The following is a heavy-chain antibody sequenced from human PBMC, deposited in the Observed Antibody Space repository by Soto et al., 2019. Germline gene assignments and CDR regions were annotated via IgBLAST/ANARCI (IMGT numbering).Heavy chain of an antibody. CDR3: ARGVFLAYYYGSGSSPTSGIDY. CDR1: GGSITIGGYC. J-gene: IGHJ4*02. Sequence: SETLSLTCTVSGGSITIGGYCWSWIRQPPGQGLEWIGYICHSGNTYYNPSLKSRVTTSLDRSKNQFSLKLSSVTAADTAVYYCARGVFLAYYYGSGSSPTSGIDYWGQGTLVTVSS. CDR2: ICHSGNT. V-gene: IGHV4-30-2*01. D-gene: IGHD3-10*01.